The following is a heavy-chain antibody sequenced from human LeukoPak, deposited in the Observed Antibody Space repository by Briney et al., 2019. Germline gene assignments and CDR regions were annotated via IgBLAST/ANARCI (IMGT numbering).Heavy chain of an antibody. CDR3: ARAWEGQGVDY. Sequence: XVXQAPGQGLEWMGRIIPILDIANYAQKFQGRVTITADKSTSTAYMELSSLRSEDTAVYYCARAWEGQGVDYWGQGTLVTVSS. V-gene: IGHV1-69*04. J-gene: IGHJ4*02. D-gene: IGHD1-26*01. CDR2: IIPILDIA.